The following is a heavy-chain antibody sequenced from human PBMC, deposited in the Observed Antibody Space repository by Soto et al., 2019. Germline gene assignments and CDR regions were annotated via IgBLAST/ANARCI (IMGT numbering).Heavy chain of an antibody. CDR2: IYYSGST. J-gene: IGHJ4*02. CDR3: ARQRTSVVTQAYFDS. Sequence: PXETLSLTFTVTGYSINNRSYYWGWIRQPPGKGLEWIGSIYYSGSTYNNPSLKSRVSMSVDTSKNQFSLKLRSVTAADTALYYCARQRTSVVTQAYFDSWGQGSLVTVSS. CDR1: GYSINNRSYY. D-gene: IGHD2-21*02. V-gene: IGHV4-39*01.